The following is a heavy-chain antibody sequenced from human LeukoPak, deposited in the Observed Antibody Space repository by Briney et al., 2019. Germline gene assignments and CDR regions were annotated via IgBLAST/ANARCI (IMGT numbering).Heavy chain of an antibody. CDR3: ARDHGGNSFDY. Sequence: GGSLRLSCAASGFTFSSYWMSWVRQAPGKGLEYVSAISSNGGSTYYANSVKGRFTISRDNSKNTLYLQMGSLRAEDMAVYYCARDHGGNSFDYWGQGTLVTVSS. CDR2: ISSNGGST. CDR1: GFTFSSYW. J-gene: IGHJ4*02. D-gene: IGHD4-23*01. V-gene: IGHV3-64*01.